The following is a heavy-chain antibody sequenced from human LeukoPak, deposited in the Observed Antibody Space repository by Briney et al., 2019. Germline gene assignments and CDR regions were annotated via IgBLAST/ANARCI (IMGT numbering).Heavy chain of an antibody. CDR3: ARHQIVGATRSPFDY. Sequence: GESLKISCKGSGYSFTTYWIGWVRQMPGKGLEWMGIIYPGDSDTRYSPSFQGQVTISADKSISTDYLQWSSLKASDTAMYYCARHQIVGATRSPFDYWGQGTLVTVSS. J-gene: IGHJ4*02. CDR1: GYSFTTYW. D-gene: IGHD1-26*01. V-gene: IGHV5-51*01. CDR2: IYPGDSDT.